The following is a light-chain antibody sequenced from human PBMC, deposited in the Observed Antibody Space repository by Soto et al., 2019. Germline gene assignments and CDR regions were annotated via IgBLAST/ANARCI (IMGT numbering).Light chain of an antibody. V-gene: IGKV3-11*01. CDR3: QQRSNWPPYT. CDR1: QSVSSY. Sequence: EIVLTQSPATLSLSPGERATLSCRASQSVSSYLAWYQQKPGQAPRLLIYDASNRATGIPARFSGSGSGTHFTLPISSLEPEDFAVYYCQQRSNWPPYTFGHGTKLEIK. CDR2: DAS. J-gene: IGKJ2*01.